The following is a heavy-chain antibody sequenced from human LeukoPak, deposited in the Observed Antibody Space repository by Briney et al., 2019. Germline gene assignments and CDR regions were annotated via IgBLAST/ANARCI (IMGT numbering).Heavy chain of an antibody. D-gene: IGHD3-10*01. CDR3: AREIRAGSGSYPYYYYYYYMDV. Sequence: PSQTLSLTCTVSGDSISSGDYYWSWIRQPPGKGLEWIGEINHSGSTNYNPSLKSRVTISVDTSKNQFSLKLSSVTAADTAVYYCAREIRAGSGSYPYYYYYYYMDVWGKGTTVTISS. CDR2: INHSGST. CDR1: GDSISSGDYY. J-gene: IGHJ6*03. V-gene: IGHV4-30-4*08.